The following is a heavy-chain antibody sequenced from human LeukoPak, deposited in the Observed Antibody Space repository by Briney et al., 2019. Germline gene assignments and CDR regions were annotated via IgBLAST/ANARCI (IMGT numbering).Heavy chain of an antibody. J-gene: IGHJ5*02. CDR3: ARDSIYYDSSGYYYKNGEFDP. CDR2: ISYDGSNK. Sequence: PGGSLRLSCAASGFTFSSYGIHWVRQAPGKGLEWVAVISYDGSNKYYADSVKGRFTISRDNSKNTLYLQMISLRTEDTAVYYCARDSIYYDSSGYYYKNGEFDPWGQGTLVTVSS. V-gene: IGHV3-30*03. D-gene: IGHD3-22*01. CDR1: GFTFSSYG.